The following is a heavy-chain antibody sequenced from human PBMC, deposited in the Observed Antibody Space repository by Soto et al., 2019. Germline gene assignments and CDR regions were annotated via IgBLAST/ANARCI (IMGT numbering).Heavy chain of an antibody. D-gene: IGHD2-21*02. V-gene: IGHV3-23*01. CDR3: AKEGPSGVFVAVTAIPSWFDP. CDR2: ISGSGGST. Sequence: RLSCAASGFTFSSYAMSWVRQAPGKGLEWVSAISGSGGSTYYADSVKGRFTISRDNSKNTLYLQMNSLRAEDTAVYYCAKEGPSGVFVAVTAIPSWFDPWGQGTLVTVSS. CDR1: GFTFSSYA. J-gene: IGHJ5*02.